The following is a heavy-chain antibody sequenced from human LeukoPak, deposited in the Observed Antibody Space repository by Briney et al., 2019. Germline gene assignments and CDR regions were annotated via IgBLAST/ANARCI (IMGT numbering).Heavy chain of an antibody. J-gene: IGHJ4*02. D-gene: IGHD3-10*01. CDR1: GFTFSSYS. CDR2: ISSSSSYI. CDR3: ARDSVTMVRGVHPDY. Sequence: GGSLRLSCEASGFTFSSYSMNRVRQAPGKGLEWISSISSSSSYIYYADSVKGRFTISRDNAKNSVYLQMNSLRAEDTAVYYCARDSVTMVRGVHPDYWGQGPLVTVSS. V-gene: IGHV3-21*01.